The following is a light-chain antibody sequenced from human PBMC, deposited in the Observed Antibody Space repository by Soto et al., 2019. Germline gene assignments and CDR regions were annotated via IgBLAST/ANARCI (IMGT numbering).Light chain of an antibody. CDR2: AAT. CDR1: QRIGSY. Sequence: DIQMTQSPSSLSASVGDSVTSTCRASQRIGSYVNWYQQKPGKAPKLLIYAATNLEEGVPSRFSGSGSGTDFSLSVSALQPEDFATYDCQQSYSIPVCTFGHGTKVEIK. CDR3: QQSYSIPVCT. V-gene: IGKV1-39*01. J-gene: IGKJ1*01.